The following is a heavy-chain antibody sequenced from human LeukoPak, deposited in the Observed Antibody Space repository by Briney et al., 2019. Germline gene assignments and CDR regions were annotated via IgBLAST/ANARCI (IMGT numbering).Heavy chain of an antibody. D-gene: IGHD6-19*01. V-gene: IGHV3-33*08. J-gene: IGHJ4*02. CDR3: ARAGSGWYEVDY. CDR2: IWYDGSNK. CDR1: GFTFSSYG. Sequence: SGTSLRLSCAASGFTFSSYGMHWVRQAPGKGLEWVAVIWYDGSNKYYADSVKGRFTISRDNSKNTLYLQMNSLRAEDTAVYYCARAGSGWYEVDYWGQGTLVTVSS.